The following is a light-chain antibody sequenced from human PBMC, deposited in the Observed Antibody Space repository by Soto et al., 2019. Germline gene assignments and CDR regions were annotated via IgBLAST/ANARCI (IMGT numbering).Light chain of an antibody. CDR3: SSYTTMAHYV. CDR2: DVS. V-gene: IGLV2-14*01. J-gene: IGLJ1*01. Sequence: QSVLTQPASVSGSPGQSITISCTGTSSDVGAYNYVSWYQQHPGKAPKLMIYDVSNRPSGVSNRFSGSKSGNTASLTISGLQAEDEADYYCSSYTTMAHYVFGTGSMVTVL. CDR1: SSDVGAYNY.